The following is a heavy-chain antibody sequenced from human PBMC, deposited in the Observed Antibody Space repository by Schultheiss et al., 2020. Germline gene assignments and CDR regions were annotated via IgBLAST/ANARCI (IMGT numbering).Heavy chain of an antibody. V-gene: IGHV1-2*06. CDR1: GYTFTGYY. J-gene: IGHJ3*02. CDR2: INPNSGGT. Sequence: ASVKVSCKASGYTFTGYYMHWVRQAPGQGLEWMGRINPNSGGTNYAQKFQGRVTMTRDTSISTAYMELSRLRSDDTAVYYCAKDWGRGGLGAFDIWGQGTMVTVSS. CDR3: AKDWGRGGLGAFDI. D-gene: IGHD3-10*01.